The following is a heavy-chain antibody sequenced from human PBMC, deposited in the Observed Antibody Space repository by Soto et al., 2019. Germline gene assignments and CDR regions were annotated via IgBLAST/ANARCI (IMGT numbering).Heavy chain of an antibody. V-gene: IGHV3-23*01. D-gene: IGHD4-17*01. CDR1: GFNFRKFA. J-gene: IGHJ2*01. CDR2: MSERSGPP. CDR3: AKDQDNTDYYWIFDL. Sequence: LRLSCAASGFNFRKFAMSWVRQAPGKGLEWVSGMSERSGPPLYADSVKGRFTISRDNSKSTLYLEMNNLRPEDTAVYYCAKDQDNTDYYWIFDLWGRGTPVTVSS.